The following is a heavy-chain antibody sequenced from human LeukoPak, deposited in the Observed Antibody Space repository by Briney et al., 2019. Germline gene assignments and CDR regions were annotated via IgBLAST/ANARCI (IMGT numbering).Heavy chain of an antibody. V-gene: IGHV3-11*01. D-gene: IGHD4/OR15-4a*01. Sequence: GGSLRLSCSASGFSFSDSYMSWFRLSPEKGLEWIAYITSSGTTTEYADSVKGRFTISRVNAKNSLYLQMNSLRSEDTAVCYGARDPDYGDPYWGQGTLVTVSS. J-gene: IGHJ4*02. CDR1: GFSFSDSY. CDR2: ITSSGTTT. CDR3: ARDPDYGDPY.